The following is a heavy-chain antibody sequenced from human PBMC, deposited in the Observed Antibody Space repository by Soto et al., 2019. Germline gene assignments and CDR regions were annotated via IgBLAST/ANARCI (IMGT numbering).Heavy chain of an antibody. CDR2: IYYSGST. CDR3: ARDPLYYFDSSGYPYYYGMDV. V-gene: IGHV4-59*01. D-gene: IGHD3-22*01. Sequence: PSETLSLTCTVSGGSISSYYWSWIRQPPGKGLEWIGYIYYSGSTNYNPSLKSRVTISVDTSKNQFSLKLSSVTAADTAVYYCARDPLYYFDSSGYPYYYGMDVWGQGTTVTV. J-gene: IGHJ6*02. CDR1: GGSISSYY.